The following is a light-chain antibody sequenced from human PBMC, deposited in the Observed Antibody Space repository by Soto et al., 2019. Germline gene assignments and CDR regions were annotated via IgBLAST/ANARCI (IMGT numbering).Light chain of an antibody. CDR2: AAS. Sequence: DTQMTQSPSSLSASVGDRVTITCRASQSITSYLNWYQQKPGQAPILLIYAASSLQVGVPSRFSGSGSGTDFTLTISSLQPEDFAAYYCQQSYSTPYTFGQWTKLEIK. J-gene: IGKJ2*01. V-gene: IGKV1-39*01. CDR1: QSITSY. CDR3: QQSYSTPYT.